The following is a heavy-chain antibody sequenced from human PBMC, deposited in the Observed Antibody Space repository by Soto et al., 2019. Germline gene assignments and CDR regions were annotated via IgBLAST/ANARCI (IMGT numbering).Heavy chain of an antibody. V-gene: IGHV4-31*03. D-gene: IGHD3-10*01. Sequence: QVQLQESGPGLVKPSQTLSLTCTVAGGSISSGGYYCIWFRQYPGKGLEWILYIYYSGSTYSNPSLKSRVTISVDTSKNQFSLKLSSVTAADTAVYYCAREPGVWGHGTLVTVSS. CDR2: IYYSGST. J-gene: IGHJ4*01. CDR3: AREPGV. CDR1: GGSISSGGYY.